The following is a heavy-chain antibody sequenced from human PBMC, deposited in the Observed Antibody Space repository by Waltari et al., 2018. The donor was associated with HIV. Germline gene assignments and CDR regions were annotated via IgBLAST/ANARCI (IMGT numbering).Heavy chain of an antibody. Sequence: EVQLVESGGGLVQPGGSLRLSCVGAGFIFCNYWMTWVRQAPGKGLEWVSNIKQDGREKNYVDSVAGRFSISRDNANNSLYLQLNSLRDEDTAVYYCARVYSSTTGRALDYWGQGALVTVSS. V-gene: IGHV3-7*01. CDR3: ARVYSSTTGRALDY. D-gene: IGHD2-2*01. CDR1: GFIFCNYW. J-gene: IGHJ4*02. CDR2: IKQDGREK.